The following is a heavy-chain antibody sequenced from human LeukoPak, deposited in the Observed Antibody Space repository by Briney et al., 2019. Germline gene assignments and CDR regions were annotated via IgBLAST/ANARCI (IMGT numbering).Heavy chain of an antibody. CDR2: ILDSGYST. D-gene: IGHD3-16*01. CDR3: AKLGGHPLHNYYVGV. CDR1: SGFA. Sequence: GGSLRLSCAAFSGFAMRWVSQAPGRGLEWGSGILDSGYSTYYANSVKGRFTVSGENYNNTLYLQMNSLRAEDTAVYYCAKLGGHPLHNYYVGVWGKGTTVAVSS. V-gene: IGHV3-23*01. J-gene: IGHJ6*03.